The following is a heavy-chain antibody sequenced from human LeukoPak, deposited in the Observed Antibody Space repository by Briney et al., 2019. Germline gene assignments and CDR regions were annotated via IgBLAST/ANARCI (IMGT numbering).Heavy chain of an antibody. Sequence: PSETLSLTCTVSGGSISSSSYYWGWIRHPPGKGLEWIGSIYYSGSTYYNPSLKRRVTISVDTSKNQFSLKLSSVTAADTAVYYCARQGGSSSWYSRGYYYYYMDVWGKGTTVTISS. CDR2: IYYSGST. CDR3: ARQGGSSSWYSRGYYYYYMDV. J-gene: IGHJ6*03. V-gene: IGHV4-39*01. D-gene: IGHD6-13*01. CDR1: GGSISSSSYY.